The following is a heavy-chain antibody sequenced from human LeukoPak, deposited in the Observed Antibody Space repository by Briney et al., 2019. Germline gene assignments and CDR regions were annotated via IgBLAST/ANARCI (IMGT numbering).Heavy chain of an antibody. Sequence: GESLKISCKGSGYSFTSYWIGWVRQMPGKGLEWMGIIYPGDSDTRYSPSFQGQVTISADKSISTAYLQWSSLKASDTAMYYCATTDPRSGYYKDYYYYMDVWGKGTTVTVSS. D-gene: IGHD3-3*01. J-gene: IGHJ6*03. CDR3: ATTDPRSGYYKDYYYYMDV. CDR1: GYSFTSYW. CDR2: IYPGDSDT. V-gene: IGHV5-51*01.